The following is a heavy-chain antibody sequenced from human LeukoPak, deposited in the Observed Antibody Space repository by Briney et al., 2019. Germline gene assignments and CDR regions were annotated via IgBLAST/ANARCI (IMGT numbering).Heavy chain of an antibody. CDR3: ARDLLGQIAVAGNQGAFDI. CDR2: INPSGGST. CDR1: GYTFTSHH. Sequence: ASVKVSCKASGYTFTSHHMHWVRQAPGQGLEWMGIINPSGGSTSYAQKFQGRVTMTRDMSTSTVYMELSSLRSEDTAVYYCARDLLGQIAVAGNQGAFDIRGQGTVVTVSS. J-gene: IGHJ3*02. V-gene: IGHV1-46*01. D-gene: IGHD6-19*01.